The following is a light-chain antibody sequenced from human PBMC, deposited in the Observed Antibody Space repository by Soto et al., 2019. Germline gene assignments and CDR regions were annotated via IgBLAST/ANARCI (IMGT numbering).Light chain of an antibody. V-gene: IGLV2-8*01. CDR1: SSDVGGHNF. Sequence: QSALTQPPSASGSPGQSVTISCTGTSSDVGGHNFVSWYQQHPGKAPKLIIYEVNKRPSGVPDRFSGSKSGHTASLTVSGLQAEDEADYYCSSCAGSDVLFGGGTQLTVL. CDR3: SSCAGSDVL. CDR2: EVN. J-gene: IGLJ2*01.